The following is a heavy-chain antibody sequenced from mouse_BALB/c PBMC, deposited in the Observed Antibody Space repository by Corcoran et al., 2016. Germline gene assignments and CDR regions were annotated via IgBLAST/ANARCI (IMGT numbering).Heavy chain of an antibody. Sequence: DVQLQESGPGLVKPSQSLSLTCSVTGYSITSGYYWNWIRQFPGNKLEWMGYISYDGSNNYNPSLKNRISITRDTSKNQFFLKLNSVTTEDTATYYCARDHYDYGYAMDYCGQGTSVTVSS. CDR3: ARDHYDYGYAMDY. D-gene: IGHD2-4*01. CDR2: ISYDGSN. V-gene: IGHV3-6*02. J-gene: IGHJ4*01. CDR1: GYSITSGYY.